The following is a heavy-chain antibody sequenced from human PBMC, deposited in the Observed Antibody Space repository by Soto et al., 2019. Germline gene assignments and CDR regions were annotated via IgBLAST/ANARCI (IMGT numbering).Heavy chain of an antibody. D-gene: IGHD5-18*01. Sequence: SLRLSCAASGFTFSGSAMHWVRQASGKGLEWVGRIRSKANSYATAYAASVKGRFTISRDDSKNTAYLQMNSLKTEDTAVYYCTRLKDTAMVTLNYYYYYGMDVWGQGTTVTVSS. CDR1: GFTFSGSA. CDR3: TRLKDTAMVTLNYYYYYGMDV. J-gene: IGHJ6*02. V-gene: IGHV3-73*01. CDR2: IRSKANSYAT.